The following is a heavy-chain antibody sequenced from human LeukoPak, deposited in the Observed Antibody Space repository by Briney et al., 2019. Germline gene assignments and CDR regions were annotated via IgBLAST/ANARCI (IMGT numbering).Heavy chain of an antibody. CDR1: GGTFSSYA. CDR3: ATDCSSTSCYYYYYMDV. D-gene: IGHD2-2*01. Sequence: GSSVKVSCKASGGTFSSYAISWVRQAPGQGLEWMGGIIPIFGTANYAQKLQGRVTITTDESTSTAYMELSSLRSEDTAVYYCATDCSSTSCYYYYYMDVWGKGTTVTVSS. CDR2: IIPIFGTA. J-gene: IGHJ6*03. V-gene: IGHV1-69*05.